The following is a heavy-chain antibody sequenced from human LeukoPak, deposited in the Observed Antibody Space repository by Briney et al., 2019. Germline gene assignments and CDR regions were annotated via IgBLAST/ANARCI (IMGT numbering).Heavy chain of an antibody. V-gene: IGHV4-38-2*01. Sequence: GSLRLSCAASGFTFSSYSMNWVRQAPGKGLEWIGSIYHSGSTYYNPSLKSRVTISVDTSKNQFSLKLSSVTAADTAVYYCARGGVRRYNWNEAIFDYWGQGTLVTVSS. CDR3: ARGGVRRYNWNEAIFDY. J-gene: IGHJ4*02. CDR2: IYHSGST. CDR1: GFTFSSYS. D-gene: IGHD1-20*01.